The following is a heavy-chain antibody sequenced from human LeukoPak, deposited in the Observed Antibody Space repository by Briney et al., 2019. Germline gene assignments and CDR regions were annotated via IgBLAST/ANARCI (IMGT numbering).Heavy chain of an antibody. J-gene: IGHJ4*02. CDR3: ARLQRVGNTGYYFDY. D-gene: IGHD3-9*01. Sequence: SGTLSLTCTVSGGSISSYYWSWIRQPPGKELEWIGYIYNSGTTDYNPSLKTRVTISVDTSKNQFSLKLSSVTAADAAVYYCARLQRVGNTGYYFDYWGQGTLVTVSS. CDR2: IYNSGTT. V-gene: IGHV4-59*08. CDR1: GGSISSYY.